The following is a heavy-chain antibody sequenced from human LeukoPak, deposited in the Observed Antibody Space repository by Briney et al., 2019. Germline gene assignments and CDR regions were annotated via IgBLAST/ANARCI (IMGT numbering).Heavy chain of an antibody. D-gene: IGHD3-22*01. CDR3: ARATYYYDSSGYSSDVDYYYGMDV. CDR1: GGSFSGYY. CDR2: INHSGST. J-gene: IGHJ6*02. Sequence: SETLSLTCAVYGGSFSGYYWSWIRQPPGKGLEWIGEINHSGSTNYNPSLESRVTISVDTSKNQFSLKLSSVIAADTAVYYCARATYYYDSSGYSSDVDYYYGMDVWGQGTTVTVSS. V-gene: IGHV4-34*01.